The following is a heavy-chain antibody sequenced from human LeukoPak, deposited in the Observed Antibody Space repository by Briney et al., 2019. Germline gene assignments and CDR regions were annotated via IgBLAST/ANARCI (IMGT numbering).Heavy chain of an antibody. CDR1: GFTFSSYS. CDR2: ISSSSSYI. CDR3: ARESIEYSSSGPDY. J-gene: IGHJ4*02. V-gene: IGHV3-21*01. D-gene: IGHD6-6*01. Sequence: GGSLRLFCAASGFTFSSYSMNWVRQAPGKGLEWVSSISSSSSYIYYADSVKGRFTISRDNAKNSLYLQMNSLRAEDTAVYYCARESIEYSSSGPDYWGQGTLVTVSS.